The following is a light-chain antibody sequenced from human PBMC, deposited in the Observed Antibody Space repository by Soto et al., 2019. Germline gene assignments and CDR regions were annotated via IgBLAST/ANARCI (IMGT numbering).Light chain of an antibody. Sequence: QSALTQPPSASGSPGQSVTISCTGPSSDVGFYNYVSWYQQHPGKAPKLIISEVSQRPSGVPDRFSGSKSGNTASLTVSGLQAEDEADYYCSSYAGTNNFVFGTGTKLTVL. CDR1: SSDVGFYNY. V-gene: IGLV2-8*01. CDR3: SSYAGTNNFV. J-gene: IGLJ1*01. CDR2: EVS.